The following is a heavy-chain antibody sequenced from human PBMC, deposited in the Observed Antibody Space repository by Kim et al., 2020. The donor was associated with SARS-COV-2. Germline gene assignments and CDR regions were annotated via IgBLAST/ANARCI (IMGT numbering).Heavy chain of an antibody. J-gene: IGHJ4*02. Sequence: GGSLRLSCAASGFTFSSYAMHWVRQAPGKGLEWVAVISYDGSNKYYADSVKGRFTISRDNSKNALSLQMNSLTAEDTAVYYCARDVYYYGSGSFDYWGQG. CDR1: GFTFSSYA. CDR2: ISYDGSNK. CDR3: ARDVYYYGSGSFDY. V-gene: IGHV3-30*04. D-gene: IGHD3-10*01.